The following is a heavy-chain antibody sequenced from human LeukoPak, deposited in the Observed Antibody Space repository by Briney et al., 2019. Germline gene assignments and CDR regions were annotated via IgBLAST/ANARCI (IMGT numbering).Heavy chain of an antibody. J-gene: IGHJ3*02. CDR2: ISSSGSTI. V-gene: IGHV3-11*01. D-gene: IGHD2-21*01. Sequence: LSLTCTVSGGSISSSSYYWGWIRQAPGKGLEWVSYISSSGSTIYYADSVKGRFTISRDNSWNTLYLQMSSLRAEDTAVYYCAKDQVISGSEASDIWGQGTMVTVSS. CDR3: AKDQVISGSEASDI. CDR1: GGSISSSSYY.